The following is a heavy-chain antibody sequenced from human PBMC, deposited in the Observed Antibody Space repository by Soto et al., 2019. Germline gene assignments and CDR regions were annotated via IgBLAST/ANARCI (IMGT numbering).Heavy chain of an antibody. V-gene: IGHV3-30-3*01. J-gene: IGHJ2*01. CDR1: GFTFSSYA. CDR3: ARGGMAVAGTGGWYFDL. CDR2: ISYDGSNK. D-gene: IGHD6-19*01. Sequence: QVQLVESGGGVVQPGRSLRLSCAASGFTFSSYAMHWVRQAPGKGLEWVAVISYDGSNKYYADSVKGRFTISRDNSKNTRYPQRNGLGDEDTAVYYSARGGMAVAGTGGWYFDLWGRGTLVTVSS.